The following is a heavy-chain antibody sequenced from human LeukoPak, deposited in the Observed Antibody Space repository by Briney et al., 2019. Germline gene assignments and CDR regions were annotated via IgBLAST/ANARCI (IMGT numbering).Heavy chain of an antibody. V-gene: IGHV3-23*01. CDR2: ISATGGSA. J-gene: IGHJ6*03. D-gene: IGHD6-19*01. CDR1: GFTFISYG. Sequence: PGGSLRLSCAASGFTFISYGMSWVRQAPGKGLEWVSAISATGGSAYNADSVKGRFTISRDNSKNTLYLEMNSLRAEDTAVYYCAKDSSGWYVYYDLDGWGKGTTVTVSS. CDR3: AKDSSGWYVYYDLDG.